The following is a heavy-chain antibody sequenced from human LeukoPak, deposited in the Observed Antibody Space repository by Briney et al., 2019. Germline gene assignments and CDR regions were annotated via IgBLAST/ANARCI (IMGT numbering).Heavy chain of an antibody. J-gene: IGHJ4*02. Sequence: EGSLRLSCAASGFTFSSYEKNWVRQAPGKGLEWFSYISSSGSTIYYADSVKGRFTISRDNAKNSLYLQMNSLRAEDTAVYYCARDSLWFGELLPYDYWGQGTLVTVSS. V-gene: IGHV3-48*03. CDR2: ISSSGSTI. CDR1: GFTFSSYE. CDR3: ARDSLWFGELLPYDY. D-gene: IGHD3-10*01.